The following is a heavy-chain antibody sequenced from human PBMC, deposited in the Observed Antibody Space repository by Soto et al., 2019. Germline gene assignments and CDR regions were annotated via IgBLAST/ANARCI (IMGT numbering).Heavy chain of an antibody. CDR2: ISYDGSNK. CDR3: ARDLDYYGSGSYYIGRAGMDV. Sequence: SCKASGFTFSSYAMHWVRQAPGKGLEWVAVISYDGSNKYYADSVKGRFTISRDNSKNTLYLQMNSLRAEDTAVYYCARDLDYYGSGSYYIGRAGMDVWGQGTTVTVSS. CDR1: GFTFSSYA. J-gene: IGHJ6*02. D-gene: IGHD3-10*01. V-gene: IGHV3-30-3*01.